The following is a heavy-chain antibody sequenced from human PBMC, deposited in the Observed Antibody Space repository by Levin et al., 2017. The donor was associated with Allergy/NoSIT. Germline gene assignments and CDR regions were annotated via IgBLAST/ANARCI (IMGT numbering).Heavy chain of an antibody. J-gene: IGHJ4*02. V-gene: IGHV4-34*01. CDR2: INHSGST. D-gene: IGHD6-19*01. CDR1: GGSFSGYY. Sequence: NSSETLSLTCAVYGGSFSGYYWSWIRQPPGKGLEWIGEINHSGSTNYNPSLKSRVIILVDTSKNQFSLKLSSVTAADTAVYYCARVSPEEEYWYSSGWRDYWGQGTLVTVSS. CDR3: ARVSPEEEYWYSSGWRDY.